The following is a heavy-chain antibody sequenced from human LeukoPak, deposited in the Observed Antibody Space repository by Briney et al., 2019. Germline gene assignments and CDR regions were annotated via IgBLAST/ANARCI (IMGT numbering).Heavy chain of an antibody. D-gene: IGHD6-13*01. CDR1: GYSISSGYY. J-gene: IGHJ4*02. CDR3: ARGLGRQQLVSPFDY. Sequence: SETLSLTCTVSGYSISSGYYWGWIRQPPGKRLEWLASIYHSGTIYYNPSLKSRVTISVDTSKNQFSLKLTSVTAADTAVYYCARGLGRQQLVSPFDYWGQGTLVTVSS. CDR2: IYHSGTI. V-gene: IGHV4-38-2*02.